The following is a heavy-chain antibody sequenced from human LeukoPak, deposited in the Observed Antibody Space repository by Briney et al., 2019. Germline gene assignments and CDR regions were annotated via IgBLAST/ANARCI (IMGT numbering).Heavy chain of an antibody. Sequence: SGGSLRLSCAASGFTVTDNYINWVRQVPGKGLEWVSVIYGSGSIYYADSVKGRFTISRDDSKNTLYLQMDSLRVEDTAVYYCARELRMWYSSGWYDLWGQGTLVTVSS. CDR2: IYGSGSI. J-gene: IGHJ5*02. CDR3: ARELRMWYSSGWYDL. D-gene: IGHD6-19*01. V-gene: IGHV3-53*01. CDR1: GFTVTDNY.